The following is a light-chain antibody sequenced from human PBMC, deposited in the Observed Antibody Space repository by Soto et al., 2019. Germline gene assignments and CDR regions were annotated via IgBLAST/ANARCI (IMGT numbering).Light chain of an antibody. CDR3: QQYNNWPLT. CDR2: GAS. V-gene: IGKV3-15*01. J-gene: IGKJ4*01. CDR1: QSVSSN. Sequence: EIVMTQSTATLSLSPGERATLSCRASQSVSSNLAWYQQKPGQAPRLLIYGASTRATGIPARFSGSGSGTDFTLTISSLQSEDFAVYYCQQYNNWPLTFGGGTKVEIK.